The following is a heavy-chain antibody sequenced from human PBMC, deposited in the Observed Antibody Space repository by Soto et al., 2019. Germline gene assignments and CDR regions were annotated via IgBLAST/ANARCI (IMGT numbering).Heavy chain of an antibody. CDR2: IPSRGRP. J-gene: IGHJ5*02. Sequence: SEALSLTCSVSCASIAGGPYYWSWVRQPPGKGLEWIGYIPSRGRPFYNPSLTSRGTISADSSKNQLSLQLTSVTAADTAVYYCVRDQYSGYDFALWGQGNLVTVSS. CDR3: VRDQYSGYDFAL. CDR1: CASIAGGPYY. D-gene: IGHD5-12*01. V-gene: IGHV4-30-4*01.